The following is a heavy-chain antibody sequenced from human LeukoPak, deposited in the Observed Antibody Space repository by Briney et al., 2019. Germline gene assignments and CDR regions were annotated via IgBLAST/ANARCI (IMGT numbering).Heavy chain of an antibody. D-gene: IGHD3-10*01. CDR1: GGSISSYY. CDR3: ATLTYGSGIYYNP. J-gene: IGHJ5*02. Sequence: PSETLSLTCTVSGGSISSYYWSWIRQPPGKGLEWIGYIYYSGSTNYNPSLKSRVTISVDTSKNQFSLKLSSVTAADTAVYYCATLTYGSGIYYNPWGQGTLVTVSS. CDR2: IYYSGST. V-gene: IGHV4-59*08.